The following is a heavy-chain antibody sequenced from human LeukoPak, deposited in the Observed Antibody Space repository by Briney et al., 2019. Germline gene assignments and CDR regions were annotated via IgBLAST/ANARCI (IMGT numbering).Heavy chain of an antibody. V-gene: IGHV4-34*01. J-gene: IGHJ4*02. Sequence: SETLSLTCAVYGGSFSGYYWSWIRQPPGKGLEWIGEINHSGSTNYNPSLKGRVTISVDTSKNQFSLKLSSVTAADTAVYYCARGRITGTSPFGYWGQGTLVTVSS. CDR2: INHSGST. CDR1: GGSFSGYY. D-gene: IGHD1-20*01. CDR3: ARGRITGTSPFGY.